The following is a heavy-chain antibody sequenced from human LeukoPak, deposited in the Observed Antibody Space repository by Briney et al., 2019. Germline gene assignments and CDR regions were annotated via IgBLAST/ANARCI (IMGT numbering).Heavy chain of an antibody. Sequence: GGSLTLSCAASGFTFSAHWMHGVRQVPGKGLVWVSRIHREGTTTIYADSVKGRFAISRDNGKNTLYLHMNSLRADDTAVYYCARDSNWLLIDYWGQGTLVTVSS. CDR2: IHREGTTT. J-gene: IGHJ4*02. V-gene: IGHV3-74*01. CDR1: GFTFSAHW. CDR3: ARDSNWLLIDY. D-gene: IGHD3-9*01.